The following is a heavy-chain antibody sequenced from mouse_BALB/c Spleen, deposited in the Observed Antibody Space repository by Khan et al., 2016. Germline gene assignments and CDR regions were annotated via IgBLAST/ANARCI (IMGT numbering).Heavy chain of an antibody. D-gene: IGHD1-1*01. Sequence: QVQLQQSGAELVRPGSSVKISCKASGYAFSSYWMNWVKQRPGQGLEWIGQIYPGDGDTNYNGKFKGKATLTADKSSSTAYMQLSSLTSEDSAVYFCASRDYYGSSYFDYWGQGTTLTVSS. CDR3: ASRDYYGSSYFDY. V-gene: IGHV1-80*01. CDR2: IYPGDGDT. J-gene: IGHJ2*01. CDR1: GYAFSSYW.